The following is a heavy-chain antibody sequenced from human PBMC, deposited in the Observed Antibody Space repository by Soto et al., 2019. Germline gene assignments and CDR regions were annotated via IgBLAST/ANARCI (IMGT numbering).Heavy chain of an antibody. CDR2: IRTKANGYTT. Sequence: EVQLVESGGGLVQPGRSLILSCAASGFTLSDHYMDWVRQAPGKGLEWVGRIRTKANGYTTQYAASVKGRFTISRDDSKNSLYMQMKSLKTEDTAVYYCARSYGGLHYFDYWGQGTLVTVSS. V-gene: IGHV3-72*01. D-gene: IGHD4-17*01. CDR3: ARSYGGLHYFDY. J-gene: IGHJ4*02. CDR1: GFTLSDHY.